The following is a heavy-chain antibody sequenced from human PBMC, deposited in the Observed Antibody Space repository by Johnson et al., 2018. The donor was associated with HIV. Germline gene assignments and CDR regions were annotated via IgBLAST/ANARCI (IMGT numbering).Heavy chain of an antibody. CDR3: ARDLDLREDLAFDI. CDR2: IYSGGST. J-gene: IGHJ3*02. D-gene: IGHD1-1*01. V-gene: IGHV3-66*01. CDR1: GFTVSSNY. Sequence: VQLVESGGGLIQPGGSLRHSCAASGFTVSSNYMSWVRQAPGKGLEWVSVIYSGGSTYYADSVKGRFTISRDNSKNTLYLQMNSLRAEDTAVYYCARDLDLREDLAFDIWGQGTMVTVSS.